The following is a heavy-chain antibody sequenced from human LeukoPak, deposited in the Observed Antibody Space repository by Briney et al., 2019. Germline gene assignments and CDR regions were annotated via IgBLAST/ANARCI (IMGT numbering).Heavy chain of an antibody. D-gene: IGHD3-10*01. Sequence: GGSLRLSCAASGFTFSSYSMNWVRQAPGKGLEWVSSISSSSSYIYYADSVKGRFTISRDNAKNSLYLQMNSLRAEDTAVYYCARAKNTMVRHTYGAWGQGTLVTVSS. CDR2: ISSSSSYI. CDR3: ARAKNTMVRHTYGA. CDR1: GFTFSSYS. J-gene: IGHJ5*02. V-gene: IGHV3-21*01.